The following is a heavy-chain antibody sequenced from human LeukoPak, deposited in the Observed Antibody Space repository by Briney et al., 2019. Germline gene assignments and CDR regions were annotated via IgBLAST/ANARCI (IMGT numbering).Heavy chain of an antibody. V-gene: IGHV1-2*02. D-gene: IGHD6-13*01. CDR1: GYTFTGYY. J-gene: IGHJ4*02. Sequence: ASVKVSCKASGYTFTGYYMHWVRQAPGQGLEWMGWINPNSGGTNYAQKFQGRVTMTRDTSISTAYMELSSLRSEDTAVYYCARGGSSETRDFDYWGQGTLVTVSS. CDR2: INPNSGGT. CDR3: ARGGSSETRDFDY.